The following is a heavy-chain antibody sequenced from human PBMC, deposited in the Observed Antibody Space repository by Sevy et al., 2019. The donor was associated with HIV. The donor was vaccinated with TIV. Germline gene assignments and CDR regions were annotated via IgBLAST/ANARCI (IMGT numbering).Heavy chain of an antibody. CDR3: AKDLTKTNYDFWSGYFFDY. CDR1: GFTFDDYA. CDR2: ISWNSGSI. D-gene: IGHD3-3*01. Sequence: GGSLRLSCAASGFTFDDYAMHWVRQAPGKGLEWVSGISWNSGSIGYADSVKGRLTISRDNAKNSLYLQMNSLRAEDTALYYCAKDLTKTNYDFWSGYFFDYWGQGTLVTVSS. V-gene: IGHV3-9*01. J-gene: IGHJ4*02.